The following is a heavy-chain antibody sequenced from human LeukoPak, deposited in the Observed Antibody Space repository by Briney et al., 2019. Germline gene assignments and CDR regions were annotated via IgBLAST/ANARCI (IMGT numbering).Heavy chain of an antibody. CDR2: INHSGST. CDR1: GGSFSGYY. CDR3: ARVLRYCSSTSCYRNWFDP. D-gene: IGHD2-2*01. J-gene: IGHJ5*02. V-gene: IGHV4-34*01. Sequence: SETLSLTCAVYGGSFSGYYWSWIRQPPGKGLEWIGEINHSGSTNYNPSLKSRVTISVDTPKNQFSLKLSSVTAADTAVYYCARVLRYCSSTSCYRNWFDPWGQGTLVTVSS.